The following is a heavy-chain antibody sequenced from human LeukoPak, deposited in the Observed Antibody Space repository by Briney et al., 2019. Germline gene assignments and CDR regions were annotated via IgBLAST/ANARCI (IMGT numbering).Heavy chain of an antibody. CDR3: ATHPGGLQSGFDN. CDR2: IHPGDSDT. V-gene: IGHV5-51*01. D-gene: IGHD5-24*01. CDR1: GYTFTSYW. J-gene: IGHJ4*02. Sequence: GESLKISCKGSGYTFTSYWIGWVRQMPGKGLEYVGIIHPGDSDTRYSPSFQGQVTISVDRSSTTAYLQWSRLRASDTAMYYCATHPGGLQSGFDNWGQGTLVTVSS.